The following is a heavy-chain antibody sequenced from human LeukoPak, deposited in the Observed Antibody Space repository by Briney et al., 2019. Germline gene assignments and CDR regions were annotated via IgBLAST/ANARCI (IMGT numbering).Heavy chain of an antibody. CDR3: AKDNGDLNWFDP. V-gene: IGHV3-23*01. Sequence: GGSLRLSCAASGFTFSSYAMSWIRQAPGKGLEWVSAISGSGGSTYYADSVKGRFTISRDNSKNTLYLQMNSLRAEDTAVYYCAKDNGDLNWFDPWGQGTLVTVSS. CDR2: ISGSGGST. D-gene: IGHD4-17*01. CDR1: GFTFSSYA. J-gene: IGHJ5*02.